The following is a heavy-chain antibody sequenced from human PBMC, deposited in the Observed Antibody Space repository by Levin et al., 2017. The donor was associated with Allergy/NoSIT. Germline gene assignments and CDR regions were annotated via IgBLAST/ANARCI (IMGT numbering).Heavy chain of an antibody. J-gene: IGHJ4*02. CDR2: INPSGGST. D-gene: IGHD5-12*01. CDR3: ARSRGYSGYATTLADY. V-gene: IGHV1-46*01. CDR1: GYTFTSYY. Sequence: GESLKISCKASGYTFTSYYMHWVRQAPGQGLEWMGIINPSGGSTSYAQKFQGRVTMTRDTSTSTVYMELSSLRSEDTAVYYCARSRGYSGYATTLADYWGQGTLVTVSS.